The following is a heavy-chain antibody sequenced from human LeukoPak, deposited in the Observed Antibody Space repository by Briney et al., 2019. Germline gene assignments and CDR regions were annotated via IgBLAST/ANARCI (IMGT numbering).Heavy chain of an antibody. Sequence: GGSLRLSCAASGLTVSSNHMNWVRQAPGKGLEWVSVFYSGGAIYYADSVKGRFTISRDNSKNTLSLQMNSLRAEDTAVYYCARDVSGDGMAWLDPWGQGTLSPSPQ. J-gene: IGHJ5*02. CDR1: GLTVSSNH. D-gene: IGHD3-10*01. CDR3: ARDVSGDGMAWLDP. CDR2: FYSGGAI. V-gene: IGHV3-53*01.